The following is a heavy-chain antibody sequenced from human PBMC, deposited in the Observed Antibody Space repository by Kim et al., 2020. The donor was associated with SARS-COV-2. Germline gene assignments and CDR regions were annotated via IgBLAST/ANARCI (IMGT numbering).Heavy chain of an antibody. CDR1: AHTFTGDY. Sequence: ASVKVYCKVSAHTFTGDYLHWVRHAPGQGLEWMGRISPNRVDTHYAQSFQGRVTITRYTSINSVSMELRRLTSDDTAVYYCGRDEAWSELQLWLAYWGQ. V-gene: IGHV1-2*06. D-gene: IGHD1-1*01. J-gene: IGHJ4*02. CDR3: GRDEAWSELQLWLAY. CDR2: ISPNRVDT.